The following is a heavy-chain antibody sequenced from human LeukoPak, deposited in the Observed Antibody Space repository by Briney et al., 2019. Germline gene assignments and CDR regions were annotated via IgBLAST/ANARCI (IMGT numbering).Heavy chain of an antibody. CDR1: GYTFTSYA. J-gene: IGHJ6*03. CDR3: ARDLSSGWPYYYYYMDV. V-gene: IGHV7-4-1*02. CDR2: INTNTGNP. D-gene: IGHD6-19*01. Sequence: ASVKVSCKASGYTFTSYAMNWVRRAPGQGLEWMGWINTNTGNPTYAQGFTGRFVFSLDTSVSTAYLQISSLKAEDTAVYYCARDLSSGWPYYYYYMDVWGKGTTVTVSS.